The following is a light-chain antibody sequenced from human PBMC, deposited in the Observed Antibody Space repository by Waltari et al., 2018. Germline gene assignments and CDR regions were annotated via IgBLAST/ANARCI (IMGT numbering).Light chain of an antibody. CDR1: SSDIAYYNR. J-gene: IGLJ2*01. Sequence: QSALTQPPSVSGSPGQSVTISCTGTSSDIAYYNRVSWYQQPPGTAPKLIIYEVRNRPSGVPARFSGSKSGNTASLTSSGLQAEDEADYYCSLYTSDSPVVFGGGTKLTVL. V-gene: IGLV2-18*01. CDR2: EVR. CDR3: SLYTSDSPVV.